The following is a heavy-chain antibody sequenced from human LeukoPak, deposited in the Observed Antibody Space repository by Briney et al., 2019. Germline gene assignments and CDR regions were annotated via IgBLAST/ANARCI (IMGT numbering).Heavy chain of an antibody. CDR2: INHSGST. Sequence: SETLSLTCAVYGGSFSGYYWSWIRQPPGKGLEWIGEINHSGSTNYNPSLKSRVTISVDTSKNQFSLKLSSVTAADTAVYYCARGPVGDETIDHWGQGTLVTVSS. CDR3: ARGPVGDETIDH. J-gene: IGHJ4*02. V-gene: IGHV4-34*01. D-gene: IGHD3-16*01. CDR1: GGSFSGYY.